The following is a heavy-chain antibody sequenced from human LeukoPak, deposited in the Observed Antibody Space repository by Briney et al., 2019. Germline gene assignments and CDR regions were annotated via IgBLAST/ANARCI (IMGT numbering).Heavy chain of an antibody. CDR3: AKPNYDILTGFRFFDY. CDR1: GFTFSSYS. Sequence: PGGSLRLSCAASGFTFSSYSMNWVRQAPGKGLEWVAVLSYDGSNKYYADSVKGRFTISRDNSKNTLYLQMNSLRAEDTAVYYCAKPNYDILTGFRFFDYWGQGTLVTVSS. J-gene: IGHJ4*02. CDR2: LSYDGSNK. V-gene: IGHV3-30*18. D-gene: IGHD3-9*01.